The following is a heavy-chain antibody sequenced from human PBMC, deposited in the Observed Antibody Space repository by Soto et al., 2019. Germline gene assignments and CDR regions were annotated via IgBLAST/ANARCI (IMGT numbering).Heavy chain of an antibody. Sequence: ASGKVSCKASGYTFTSNDIYWLRQAPGQGLEWMGWMNPKSGKTGFAQKFQDRLRLTSNTSITTAYMDLTGLMFEDTAVYYCARGRPGGGVKRSWFDPWGQGTLVTVSS. CDR2: MNPKSGKT. D-gene: IGHD2-8*01. V-gene: IGHV1-8*01. CDR3: ARGRPGGGVKRSWFDP. J-gene: IGHJ5*02. CDR1: GYTFTSND.